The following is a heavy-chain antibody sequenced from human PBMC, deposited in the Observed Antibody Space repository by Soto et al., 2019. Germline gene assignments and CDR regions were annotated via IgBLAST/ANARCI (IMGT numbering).Heavy chain of an antibody. D-gene: IGHD5-18*01. J-gene: IGHJ6*02. Sequence: PGGSLRLSCAASGFTFSSYAMHWVRQAPGKGLEWVAVISYDGSNKYYADSVKGRFTISRDNSKNTLYLQMNSLGAEDTAVYYCARVDTAMVYYYSGMDVWGQGTTVTVSS. CDR1: GFTFSSYA. V-gene: IGHV3-30-3*01. CDR2: ISYDGSNK. CDR3: ARVDTAMVYYYSGMDV.